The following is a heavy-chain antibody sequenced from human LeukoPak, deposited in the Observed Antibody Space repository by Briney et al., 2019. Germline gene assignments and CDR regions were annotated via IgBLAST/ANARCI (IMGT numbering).Heavy chain of an antibody. CDR3: ARLGNYYESSGYYYGEFDFDH. V-gene: IGHV4-59*08. CDR2: INYSGST. J-gene: IGHJ4*02. D-gene: IGHD3-22*01. CDR1: GASIKNDY. Sequence: SETLSLTCSVSGASIKNDYWTWMRQPPGKGLEWIGYINYSGSTKYNHSLKSRVLMSVDTSENQFSLKLNSVTAADTAVYYCARLGNYYESSGYYYGEFDFDHWGQGTLVTVSS.